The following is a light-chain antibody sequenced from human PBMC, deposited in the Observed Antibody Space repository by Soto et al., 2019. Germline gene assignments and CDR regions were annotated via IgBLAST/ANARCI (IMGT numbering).Light chain of an antibody. CDR2: GAS. Sequence: EIVLTQSPGTLSLSPGERATLSCRASQSVSSTYLAWYQQKPGQAPSLLIYGASRRATGIPDRFSGSGSGTAFTLTISRLEPEDFAVYYCQQNERSPTTFGEGPRWRSN. J-gene: IGKJ4*01. CDR1: QSVSSTY. CDR3: QQNERSPTT. V-gene: IGKV3-20*01.